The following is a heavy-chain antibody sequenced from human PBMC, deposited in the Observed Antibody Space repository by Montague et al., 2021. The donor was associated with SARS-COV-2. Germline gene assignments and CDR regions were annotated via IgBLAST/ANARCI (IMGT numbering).Heavy chain of an antibody. Sequence: SETLSLTCAVYGGSFSGYYWSWLCQPQGKGLERMGEINHIGRTNTTPSLNSRVTISADTSKTQISLKLSSVTAAATAVYYCASLTLGYCSSTSCYSDWFDHWGQGTLVTVSS. V-gene: IGHV4-34*01. CDR1: GGSFSGYY. J-gene: IGHJ5*02. D-gene: IGHD2-2*02. CDR3: ASLTLGYCSSTSCYSDWFDH. CDR2: INHIGRT.